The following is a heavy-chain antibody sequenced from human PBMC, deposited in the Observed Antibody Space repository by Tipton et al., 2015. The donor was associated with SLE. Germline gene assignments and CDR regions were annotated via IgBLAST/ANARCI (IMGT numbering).Heavy chain of an antibody. CDR3: ARDGSIPRDYMDV. CDR2: IYYSGST. Sequence: TLSLTCTVSGGSISSGGYYLGWIRQHPGKGLEWIGHIYYSGSTYYNPSLKSRVTISVDTSKNQFSLKLSSVTAADTAVYYCARDGSIPRDYMDVWGKGTTVTVSS. J-gene: IGHJ6*03. V-gene: IGHV4-31*03. D-gene: IGHD2-2*02. CDR1: GGSISSGGYY.